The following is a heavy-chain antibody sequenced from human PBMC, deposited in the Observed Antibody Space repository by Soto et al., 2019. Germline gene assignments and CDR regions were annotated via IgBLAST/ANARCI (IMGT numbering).Heavy chain of an antibody. CDR2: ISGSGGST. D-gene: IGHD6-6*01. J-gene: IGHJ2*01. CDR1: GFTFSSYA. V-gene: IGHV3-23*01. CDR3: AKVAYSSSSSHWYFVL. Sequence: GGSLRLSCAASGFTFSSYAMSWVRQAPGKGLEWVSAISGSGGSTYYADSVKGRFTISRDNSKNTLYLQMNSLRAEDTAVYYCAKVAYSSSSSHWYFVLWGRGTLVTVS.